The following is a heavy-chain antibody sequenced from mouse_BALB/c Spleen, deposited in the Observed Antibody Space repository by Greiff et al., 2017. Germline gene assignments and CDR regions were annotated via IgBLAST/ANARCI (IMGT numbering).Heavy chain of an antibody. V-gene: IGHV2-2*02. CDR2: IWSGGST. CDR3: ARNYYDGSFAY. CDR1: GFSLTSYG. Sequence: VQLQQSGPGLVQPSQSLTITCTASGFSLTSYGVHWVRQSPGKGLEWMGVIWSGGSTDYNAALISRLSISKDNSKSQVFLIMNSLQANDTAIYYGARNYYDGSFAYWGQGTLVTVSA. J-gene: IGHJ3*01. D-gene: IGHD2-3*01.